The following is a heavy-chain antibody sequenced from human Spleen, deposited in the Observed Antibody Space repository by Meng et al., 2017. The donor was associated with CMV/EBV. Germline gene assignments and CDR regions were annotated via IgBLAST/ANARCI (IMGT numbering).Heavy chain of an antibody. J-gene: IGHJ5*02. Sequence: GTGSICGGAAIHWVRQASWKGLEWVGRIRTQSNGYAAEYAASVKGRFTISRDDSKKTAYLQMSSLKTEDTAVYYCTRLWSTGGFDPWGQGTLVTVSS. CDR2: IRTQSNGYAA. CDR3: TRLWSTGGFDP. D-gene: IGHD2-2*01. V-gene: IGHV3-73*01. CDR1: GSICGGAA.